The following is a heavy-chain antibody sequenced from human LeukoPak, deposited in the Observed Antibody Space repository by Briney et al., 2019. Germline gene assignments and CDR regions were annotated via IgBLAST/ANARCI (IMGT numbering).Heavy chain of an antibody. CDR3: AKGTVASCSGGSCYPFDC. J-gene: IGHJ4*02. Sequence: GGSLRLSCAASGFTFSSYAMSWVRQAPGKGLEWVSAITGNGVSTFHTNSVKGRLTISRDNSKNTLYLQMNSLRAEDTALYYCAKGTVASCSGGSCYPFDCWGQGTLVTVSS. CDR1: GFTFSSYA. V-gene: IGHV3-23*01. D-gene: IGHD2-15*01. CDR2: ITGNGVST.